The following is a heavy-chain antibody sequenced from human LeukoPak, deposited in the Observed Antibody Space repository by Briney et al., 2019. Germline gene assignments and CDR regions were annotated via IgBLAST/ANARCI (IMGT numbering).Heavy chain of an antibody. CDR3: ARVGYDSSGYYLDESYYFDY. CDR2: IKQDGSEK. D-gene: IGHD3-22*01. V-gene: IGHV3-7*01. Sequence: GGSLRLSCAASGFKFSSYAMSWVRQAPGKGLEWVANIKQDGSEKYYVDSVKGRFTISRDNAKNSLYLQMNSLRAEDTAVYYCARVGYDSSGYYLDESYYFDYWGQGTLVTVSS. J-gene: IGHJ4*02. CDR1: GFKFSSYA.